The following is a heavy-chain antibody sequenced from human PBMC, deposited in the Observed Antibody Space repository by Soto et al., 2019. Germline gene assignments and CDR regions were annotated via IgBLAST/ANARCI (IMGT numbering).Heavy chain of an antibody. CDR3: ARDFSIFSFTVVPAALESSNWSAP. D-gene: IGHD2-2*01. V-gene: IGHV1-46*01. CDR1: GYTFTSYY. CDR2: INPSGGST. Sequence: ASVKVSCKASGYTFTSYYMHWVRQAPGQGLEWMGIINPSGGSTSYAQKFQGRVTMTRDTSTSTVYMELSSLRSEDTAVYYCARDFSIFSFTVVPAALESSNWSAPWGQGTLVTVSS. J-gene: IGHJ5*02.